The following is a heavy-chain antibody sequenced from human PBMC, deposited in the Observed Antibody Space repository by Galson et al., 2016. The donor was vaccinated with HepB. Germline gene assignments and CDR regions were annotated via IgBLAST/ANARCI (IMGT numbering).Heavy chain of an antibody. CDR3: AKDSGAYYYDSSGYRRNAFDI. D-gene: IGHD3-22*01. V-gene: IGHV3-9*01. CDR2: ISWNSGSI. Sequence: SLRLSCAASTFTFSSYAMHWVRQAPGKGLEWVSGISWNSGSIGYADSVKGRFTISRDNAKNSLYLQMNSLRAGDTALYYCAKDSGAYYYDSSGYRRNAFDIWGQGTMVTVSS. CDR1: TFTFSSYA. J-gene: IGHJ3*02.